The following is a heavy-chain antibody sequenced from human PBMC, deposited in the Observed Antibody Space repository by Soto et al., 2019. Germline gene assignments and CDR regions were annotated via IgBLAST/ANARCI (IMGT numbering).Heavy chain of an antibody. J-gene: IGHJ6*02. D-gene: IGHD2-15*01. CDR1: GFTFDYYT. Sequence: GGSLRLSCAPSGFTFDYYTMHWVRQASCKALECGCLISSHAGRTHYADSVKGRFTISRDNSRHSMYLHMNSLRTEDTDFYYCPKARTPQTYYCHDMDVWYQGAKVTNSS. CDR3: PKARTPQTYYCHDMDV. V-gene: IGHV3-43*01. CDR2: ISSHAGRT.